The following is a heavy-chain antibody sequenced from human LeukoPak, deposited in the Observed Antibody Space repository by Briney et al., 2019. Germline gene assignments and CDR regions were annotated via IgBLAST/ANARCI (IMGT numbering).Heavy chain of an antibody. Sequence: SETLSLTCTVSGGSISSSSYYWGWIRQPPGKGLEWIGSIYYSGSTYYNPSLKSRVTISVDTSKNQFSLKLSSVTAADTAVYYCARQGIAVAGTWVDYWGQGTLSPSPQ. J-gene: IGHJ4*02. CDR1: GGSISSSSYY. CDR2: IYYSGST. D-gene: IGHD6-19*01. CDR3: ARQGIAVAGTWVDY. V-gene: IGHV4-39*01.